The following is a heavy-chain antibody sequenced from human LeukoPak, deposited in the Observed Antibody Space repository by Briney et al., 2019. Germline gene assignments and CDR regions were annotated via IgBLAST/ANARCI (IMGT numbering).Heavy chain of an antibody. CDR3: ATENGNVTMVTNFGY. CDR2: NIPILAIA. V-gene: IGHV1-69*04. CDR1: GGTFSSSP. Sequence: SVKVSCKASGGTFSSSPITWVRQAPGQGLEWMGRNIPILAIANYAPKFQGRVTITADKSTTTAYMELISLRSEDTAVYYCATENGNVTMVTNFGYWGQGTLVTVSS. D-gene: IGHD4-17*01. J-gene: IGHJ4*02.